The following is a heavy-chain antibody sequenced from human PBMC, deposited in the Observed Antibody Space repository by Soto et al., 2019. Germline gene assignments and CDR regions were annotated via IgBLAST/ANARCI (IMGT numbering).Heavy chain of an antibody. D-gene: IGHD3-3*01. CDR3: AKGFWSLLAGFFDS. CDR2: ISYDGSNK. Sequence: QVQLVESGGGVVQPGRSLRLSCAASGFTFSSYGMHWVRQAPGKGLEWVAVISYDGSNKYYADSVKGRFTISRDNSKNTLYLQMNSLRAEDTAVYYCAKGFWSLLAGFFDSWGQGTMVTVSS. CDR1: GFTFSSYG. J-gene: IGHJ4*02. V-gene: IGHV3-30*18.